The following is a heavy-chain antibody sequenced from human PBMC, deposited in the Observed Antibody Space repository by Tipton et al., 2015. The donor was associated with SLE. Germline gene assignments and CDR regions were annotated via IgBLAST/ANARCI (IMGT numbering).Heavy chain of an antibody. CDR2: ISSSSSTI. V-gene: IGHV3-48*04. CDR3: ARDLAAAAAALDC. Sequence: SLRLSCAASGFTFSSYSMNWVRQAPGKGLEWVPYISSSSSTIYYADSVKGRFTISRDNAKNSLYLQMNSLRAEDTAVYYCARDLAAAAAALDCWGQGTLVTVSS. CDR1: GFTFSSYS. J-gene: IGHJ4*02. D-gene: IGHD6-13*01.